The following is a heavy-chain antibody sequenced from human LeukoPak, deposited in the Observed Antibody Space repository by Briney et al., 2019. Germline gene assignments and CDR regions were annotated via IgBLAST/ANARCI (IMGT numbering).Heavy chain of an antibody. D-gene: IGHD2-2*03. CDR1: GFTFSSYA. CDR2: ISYDGSNK. V-gene: IGHV3-30*04. Sequence: GRSLRLSCAASGFTFSSYAMHWVRQAPGKGLEWVAVISYDGSNKYYADSVKGRFTISRDSSKNTLYLQMNGLRAEDTAVYYCARDSMDIVVVPAAQNSYYYYYGMDVWGKGTTVTVSS. J-gene: IGHJ6*04. CDR3: ARDSMDIVVVPAAQNSYYYYYGMDV.